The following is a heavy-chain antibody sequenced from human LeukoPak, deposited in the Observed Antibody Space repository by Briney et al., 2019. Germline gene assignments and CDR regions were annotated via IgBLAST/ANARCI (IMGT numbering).Heavy chain of an antibody. Sequence: PGGSLRLSCAASGFTFSTYWMTWVRQAPGKGLEWVANIKQDGSEKYFVDSVKGRFSISRDNAKNSLYLQMNSLRAEDTAVYYCARWAYYYYYMDVWGKGTTVTISS. V-gene: IGHV3-7*01. CDR3: ARWAYYYYYMDV. CDR1: GFTFSTYW. CDR2: IKQDGSEK. J-gene: IGHJ6*03.